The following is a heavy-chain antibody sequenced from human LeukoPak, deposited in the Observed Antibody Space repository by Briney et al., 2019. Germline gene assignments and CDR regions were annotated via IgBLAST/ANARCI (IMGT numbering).Heavy chain of an antibody. V-gene: IGHV3-23*01. Sequence: GGTLRLSCAVSGFTFSSYGMSWVRQAPGKGLEWVSAISGSGGSTYYADSVKGRFTISRDNSKNTLYLQMNSLRAEDTAVYYCAKLREWELPDLFDYWGQGTLVTVSS. J-gene: IGHJ4*02. D-gene: IGHD1-26*01. CDR2: ISGSGGST. CDR1: GFTFSSYG. CDR3: AKLREWELPDLFDY.